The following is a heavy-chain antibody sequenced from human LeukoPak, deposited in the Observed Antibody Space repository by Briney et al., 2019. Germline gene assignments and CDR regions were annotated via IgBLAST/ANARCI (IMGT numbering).Heavy chain of an antibody. D-gene: IGHD2-2*01. V-gene: IGHV1-18*01. Sequence: ASVKVSCKASGYTFTSYGISWVRQAPGQGLEWMGWISAYNGNTNYAQKLQGRVTMTTDTSTSTAYMELRSLRSDDTAVYYCATLWDTIVVVPAFDPWGQGTLVTVSS. CDR1: GYTFTSYG. J-gene: IGHJ5*02. CDR2: ISAYNGNT. CDR3: ATLWDTIVVVPAFDP.